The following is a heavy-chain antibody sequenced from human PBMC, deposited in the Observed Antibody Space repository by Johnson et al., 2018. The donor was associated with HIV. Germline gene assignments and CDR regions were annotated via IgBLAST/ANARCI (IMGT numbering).Heavy chain of an antibody. CDR3: ARDKGRGAFDI. J-gene: IGHJ3*02. Sequence: QEQLVESGGGVVQPGRSLRLSCAASGFTFSSYAMHWVRQAPGTGLEWVAVIAYDGSNKYYADSVQGRVTISRDNAKKSLYLQMNSLRAEDTAVYYCARDKGRGAFDIWGQGTMVTVSS. CDR2: IAYDGSNK. D-gene: IGHD3-10*01. V-gene: IGHV3-30-3*01. CDR1: GFTFSSYA.